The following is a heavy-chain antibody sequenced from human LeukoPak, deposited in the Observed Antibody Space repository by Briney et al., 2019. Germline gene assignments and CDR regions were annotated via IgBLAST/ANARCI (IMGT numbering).Heavy chain of an antibody. CDR2: IYYSGTT. V-gene: IGHV4-59*01. D-gene: IGHD5-24*01. J-gene: IGHJ5*02. CDR1: GGSISSYY. Sequence: PSETLSLTCTVSGGSISSYYWSWIRQPPGKGLEWIGYIYYSGTTNYNPSLKSRVTISVDTSKNQFSLKLRSVTAADTAVYYCARDNSVRDEAWWFNPWGQGTLVTVSS. CDR3: ARDNSVRDEAWWFNP.